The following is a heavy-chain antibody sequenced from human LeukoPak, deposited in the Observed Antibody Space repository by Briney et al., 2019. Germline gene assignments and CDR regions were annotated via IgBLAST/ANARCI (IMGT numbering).Heavy chain of an antibody. CDR1: GYSISSGYY. Sequence: PETLSLTCAVSGYSISSGYYWGWIRQPPGKGLEWIGSIYHSGSTYYNPSLKSRVTISVDTSKNQFSLKLSSVTAADTAVYYCARHGYGIVVVPAAIPDAFDIWGQGTMVTVSS. J-gene: IGHJ3*02. CDR3: ARHGYGIVVVPAAIPDAFDI. D-gene: IGHD2-2*02. V-gene: IGHV4-38-2*01. CDR2: IYHSGST.